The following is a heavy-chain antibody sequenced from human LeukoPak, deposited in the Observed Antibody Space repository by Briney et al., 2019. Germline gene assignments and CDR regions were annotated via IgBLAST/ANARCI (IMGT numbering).Heavy chain of an antibody. V-gene: IGHV1-46*01. CDR1: GYTFTTYY. CDR3: ARLSQQTFDI. Sequence: ASVKVSCKASGYTFTTYYMHWVRQAPGQGLEWMGIIDPSGGSTSYAQKFQGRATMTRDTSTSTVYMELSSLRSDDTAVYYSARLSQQTFDIWGQGTLVTVSS. CDR2: IDPSGGST. J-gene: IGHJ3*02.